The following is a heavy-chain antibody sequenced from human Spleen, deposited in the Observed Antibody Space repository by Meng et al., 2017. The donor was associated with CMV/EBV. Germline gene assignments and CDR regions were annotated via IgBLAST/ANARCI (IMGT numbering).Heavy chain of an antibody. CDR2: INPNDDT. D-gene: IGHD6-19*01. CDR1: GSTVTDYY. CDR3: ARSSGWSRFDY. V-gene: IGHV1-2*02. Sequence: QVQLVQAGAEVKKPGAAVKVSCNASGSTVTDYYIHWVRQDPGQWLEWMGWINPNDDTNYAQNFQGRVTMTRDMSINTVYMELSRLTSDDTAVYYCARSSGWSRFDYWGLGTLVTVSS. J-gene: IGHJ4*02.